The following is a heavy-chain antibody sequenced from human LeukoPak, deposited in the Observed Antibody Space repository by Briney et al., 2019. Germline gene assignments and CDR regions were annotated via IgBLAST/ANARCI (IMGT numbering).Heavy chain of an antibody. D-gene: IGHD3-22*01. CDR3: ARESAHYDSSGTKYKFMDV. CDR2: IYYSGNT. V-gene: IGHV4-59*01. CDR1: GGSISSYH. Sequence: PSETLSLTCSVSGGSISSYHWSWIRQPPGKGLEWIGYIYYSGNTNYNPSLKSRVTISVDTSKNQFSLKLGSVTAADTAVYYCARESAHYDSSGTKYKFMDVWGQGTTVTVSS. J-gene: IGHJ6*02.